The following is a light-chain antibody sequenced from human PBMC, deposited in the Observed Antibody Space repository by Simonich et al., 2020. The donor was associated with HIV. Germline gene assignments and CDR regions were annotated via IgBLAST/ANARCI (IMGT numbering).Light chain of an antibody. V-gene: IGKV4-1*01. CDR2: WAS. CDR1: QSLLYSYNNKNY. J-gene: IGKJ4*01. Sequence: DIVMTQSPDSMAVSLGERATINCKFSQSLLYSYNNKNYLAWYQPKPGQPPKLLIYWASTRESGVPDRFSGSGSGTDFTLTISSLQAEDVAVYYCQQYYSTPLTFGGGTKVEIK. CDR3: QQYYSTPLT.